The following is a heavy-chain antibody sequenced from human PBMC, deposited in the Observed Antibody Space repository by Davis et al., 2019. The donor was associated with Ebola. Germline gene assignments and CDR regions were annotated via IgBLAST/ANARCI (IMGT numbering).Heavy chain of an antibody. D-gene: IGHD1-26*01. CDR1: GGTFSSYA. CDR3: ARVGDYSGSYFNWFDP. J-gene: IGHJ5*02. Sequence: SVKVSCKASGGTFSSYAISWVRQAPGQGLEWMGGIIPIFGTANYAQKFQGRVTITADESTSTAYMELSSLRSEDTAVYYCARVGDYSGSYFNWFDPWGQGTLVTVSS. V-gene: IGHV1-69*13. CDR2: IIPIFGTA.